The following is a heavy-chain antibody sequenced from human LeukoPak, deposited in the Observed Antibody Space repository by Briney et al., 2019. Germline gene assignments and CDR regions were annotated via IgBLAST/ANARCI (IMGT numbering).Heavy chain of an antibody. Sequence: SETLSLTCTVSGGSISSGGYYWSWIRQHPGQGLEWIGYIYYSGSTYYNPSLKSRVTISVDTSKYQFSLKLSSVTAADTAVYYCATAAGHYYYGMDVWGQGTTVTVSS. V-gene: IGHV4-31*03. CDR1: GGSISSGGYY. J-gene: IGHJ6*02. CDR3: ATAAGHYYYGMDV. D-gene: IGHD2-15*01. CDR2: IYYSGST.